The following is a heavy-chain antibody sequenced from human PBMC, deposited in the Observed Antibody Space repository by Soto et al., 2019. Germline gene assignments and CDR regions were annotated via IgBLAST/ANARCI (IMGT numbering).Heavy chain of an antibody. D-gene: IGHD3-9*01. CDR1: GFSLSTSRVG. Sequence: QITLKKSGPTLGKPTQTLTLTCTFCGFSLSTSRVGVGWIRKPAGKALEWLALIYWDDDKRYSPSLKSRLTITKDTSKNQVVLTMTNMDPVDTATYYCAHLTEMDLLDYWGQGTLVTVSS. V-gene: IGHV2-5*02. J-gene: IGHJ4*02. CDR2: IYWDDDK. CDR3: AHLTEMDLLDY.